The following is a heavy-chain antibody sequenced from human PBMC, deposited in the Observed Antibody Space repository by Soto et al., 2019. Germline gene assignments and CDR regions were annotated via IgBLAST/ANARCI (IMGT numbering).Heavy chain of an antibody. J-gene: IGHJ4*02. CDR2: VNHSGST. D-gene: IGHD3-10*01. CDR1: VGSFSGYY. V-gene: IGHV4-34*01. CDR3: ASGYGRNFDY. Sequence: SETLSLTCAFYVGSFSGYYWSWIRQPPGKGLEWIGEVNHSGSTNYNPSLKSRVTISVDTSKNQFSLKLSSVTAADTAVYYCASGYGRNFDYWGQGTLVTVSS.